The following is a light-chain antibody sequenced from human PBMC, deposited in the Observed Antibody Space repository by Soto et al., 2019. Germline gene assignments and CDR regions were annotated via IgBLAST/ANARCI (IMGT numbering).Light chain of an antibody. CDR1: QSLVPSDGNTY. CDR3: TQATHVPRT. Sequence: IVMPQTPLSSPVTLGQPASISCRSSQSLVPSDGNTYLSWLQQRPGQPPRRLIYKLSNRFSGVPDRGSGSGAGTDFTLKISRVEAEDVGVYYGTQATHVPRTFGQGTKVEIK. J-gene: IGKJ1*01. V-gene: IGKV2-24*01. CDR2: KLS.